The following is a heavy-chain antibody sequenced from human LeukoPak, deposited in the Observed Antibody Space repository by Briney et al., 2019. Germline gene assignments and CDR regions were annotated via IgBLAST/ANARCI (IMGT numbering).Heavy chain of an antibody. J-gene: IGHJ6*03. D-gene: IGHD6-19*01. CDR3: ARERFEAVAGNYYYYYYMDV. CDR1: GGTFSSYA. Sequence: ASVKASCKASGGTFSSYAISWVRQAPGQGLEWMGGIIPIFGTANYAQKFQGRVTITADKSTSTAYMELSSLRSEDTAVYYCARERFEAVAGNYYYYYYMDVWGKGTTVTISS. V-gene: IGHV1-69*06. CDR2: IIPIFGTA.